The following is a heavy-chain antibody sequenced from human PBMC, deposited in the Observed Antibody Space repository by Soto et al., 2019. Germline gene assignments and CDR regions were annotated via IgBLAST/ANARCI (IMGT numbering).Heavy chain of an antibody. D-gene: IGHD1-1*01. J-gene: IGHJ4*02. V-gene: IGHV3-64D*08. Sequence: PGGSLRLSCSASGLNFNDYAMHWVRQAAEKGLQYVSSISSDGASTYYADSVKGRFTISRDNSKNTLYLQMNSLRSGDTAVYYCAREPATAKPEGVDFWGQGTLVTVSS. CDR2: ISSDGAST. CDR1: GLNFNDYA. CDR3: AREPATAKPEGVDF.